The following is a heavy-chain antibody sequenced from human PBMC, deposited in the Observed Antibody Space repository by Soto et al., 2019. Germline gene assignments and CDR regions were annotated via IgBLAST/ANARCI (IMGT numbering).Heavy chain of an antibody. V-gene: IGHV1-46*01. Sequence: GASVKVSCKASGYTFTSYYIHWVRQAPGQGLEWMGIINPSGGSTSYAQKFQGRVTMTRDTSTSTVYMELSSLRSEDTAVYYCARDAGYCSSTSCYTEYFDYWGQGTLVTVST. D-gene: IGHD2-2*02. J-gene: IGHJ4*02. CDR2: INPSGGST. CDR3: ARDAGYCSSTSCYTEYFDY. CDR1: GYTFTSYY.